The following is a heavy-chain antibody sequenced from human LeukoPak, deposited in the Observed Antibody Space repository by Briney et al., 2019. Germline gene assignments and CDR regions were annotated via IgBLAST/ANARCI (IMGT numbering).Heavy chain of an antibody. CDR1: GYTFTNYG. J-gene: IGHJ4*02. CDR3: ARDTRGTMVRGVITPTDY. V-gene: IGHV1-18*01. D-gene: IGHD3-10*01. Sequence: ASVKVSCKASGYTFTNYGINWVRQAPGQGLQWMGWISAYNGNTNHAQNLQGRVTMTTDTSTSTAYMELRSLKSDDTAVYYCARDTRGTMVRGVITPTDYWGQGTLVTVSS. CDR2: ISAYNGNT.